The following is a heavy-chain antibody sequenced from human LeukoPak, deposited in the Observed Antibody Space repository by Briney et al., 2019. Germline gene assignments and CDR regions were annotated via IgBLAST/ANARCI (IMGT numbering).Heavy chain of an antibody. CDR1: GFTFSTYS. D-gene: IGHD6-13*01. CDR2: MNSDGSST. Sequence: GGCLRLSCAASGFTFSTYSMDSVRQAPGKGLVWVSRMNSDGSSTTYADSVKGRFTISRDNAKNTLYLQMNSLRDEDTAMYYCGRGSNWFPQDAFDLWGQGTMVTVSS. J-gene: IGHJ3*01. V-gene: IGHV3-74*01. CDR3: GRGSNWFPQDAFDL.